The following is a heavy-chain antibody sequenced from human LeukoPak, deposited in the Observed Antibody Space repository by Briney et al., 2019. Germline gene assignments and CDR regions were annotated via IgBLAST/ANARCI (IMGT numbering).Heavy chain of an antibody. V-gene: IGHV3-74*01. CDR1: GFTFSTYW. Sequence: GGSLRLSCTASGFTFSTYWIHWVRQVPGKGLVWVSQIKFDGSLASYADSVKGRFTISRDNARNTLYLQMNSPGTEDTAVYYCVTGHYDSRMYFDLWGRGTLVTVSS. CDR2: IKFDGSLA. CDR3: VTGHYDSRMYFDL. D-gene: IGHD3-16*01. J-gene: IGHJ2*01.